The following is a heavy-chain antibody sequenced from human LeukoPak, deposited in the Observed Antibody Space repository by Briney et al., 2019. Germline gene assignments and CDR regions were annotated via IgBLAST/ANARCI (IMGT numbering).Heavy chain of an antibody. Sequence: GGSLRLSCAASGNYWMHWVRQAPGKGLEWVALISYDGSNYNYADSVKGRFTISRDNSKNTLHLLMNSLRAEDTAVYYCTAGAYSSSWYAYWGQGTLVTVSS. J-gene: IGHJ4*02. D-gene: IGHD6-13*01. CDR2: ISYDGSNY. CDR3: TAGAYSSSWYAY. CDR1: GNYW. V-gene: IGHV3-30*03.